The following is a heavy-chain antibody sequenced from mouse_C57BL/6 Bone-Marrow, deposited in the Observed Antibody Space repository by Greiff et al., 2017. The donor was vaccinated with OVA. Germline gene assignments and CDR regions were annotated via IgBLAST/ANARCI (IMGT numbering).Heavy chain of an antibody. CDR3: ARRGTTVAYWYFDV. Sequence: VQLQQSGAELARPGASVKLSCKASGYTFTSYGISWVKQRTGQGLEWIGEIYPRSGNTYYNEKFKGQATLTADKSSSTAYMELRSLTSEDSAGYFCARRGTTVAYWYFDVWGTGTTVTVSS. J-gene: IGHJ1*03. CDR1: GYTFTSYG. V-gene: IGHV1-81*01. D-gene: IGHD1-1*01. CDR2: IYPRSGNT.